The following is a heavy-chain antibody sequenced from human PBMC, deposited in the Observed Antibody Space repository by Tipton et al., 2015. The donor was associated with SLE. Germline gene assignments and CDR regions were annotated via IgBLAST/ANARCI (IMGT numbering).Heavy chain of an antibody. J-gene: IGHJ5*02. CDR1: GFTVSSNY. CDR3: ATSSAGDWFDP. CDR2: ISSSSSYI. V-gene: IGHV3-21*01. D-gene: IGHD7-27*01. Sequence: GSLRLSCAASGFTVSSNYMSWVRQAPGKGLEWVSSISSSSSYIYYADSVKGRFTISRDNAKNSLYLQMNSLRAEDTAVYYCATSSAGDWFDPWGQGTLVTVSS.